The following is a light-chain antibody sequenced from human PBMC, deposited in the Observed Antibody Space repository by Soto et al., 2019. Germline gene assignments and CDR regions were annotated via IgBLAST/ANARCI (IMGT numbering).Light chain of an antibody. Sequence: QSVLTQPPSASGTPGQRVTTSCSGSSSNIEGNYVYWYQQLPGTAPKLLIYRNNQRPSGVSGRFSGSKSGTSASLAISGLQSEDEADYYCASWDDSLTAWVFGGGTKLTVL. J-gene: IGLJ3*02. CDR3: ASWDDSLTAWV. CDR1: SSNIEGNY. CDR2: RNN. V-gene: IGLV1-47*01.